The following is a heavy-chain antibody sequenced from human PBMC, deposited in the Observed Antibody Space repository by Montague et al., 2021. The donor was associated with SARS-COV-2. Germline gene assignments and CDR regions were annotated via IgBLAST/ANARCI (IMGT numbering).Heavy chain of an antibody. V-gene: IGHV4-34*01. D-gene: IGHD3-3*01. CDR3: ARGQVTISGVLIFVPAAGHLDV. CDR2: INHTGSV. J-gene: IGHJ3*01. Sequence: SETLSLTCAVYSGSFSDYYWTWIRQSPGKGLEWIGEINHTGSVTYNPSLKGRATLSRDTSKNQFSLKLQSVTPADTAVYYCARGQVTISGVLIFVPAAGHLDVWGQGTSVTVSS. CDR1: SGSFSDYY.